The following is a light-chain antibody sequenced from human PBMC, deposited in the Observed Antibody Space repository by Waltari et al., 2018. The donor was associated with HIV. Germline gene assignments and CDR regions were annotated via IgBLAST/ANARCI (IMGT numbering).Light chain of an antibody. CDR3: QQRSNWPPAPT. CDR1: QSISSSY. Sequence: EIVLTQSPGTLSLSPGERATLSCRASQSISSSYLDWYQQKPGQAPRLLIYGASRRATGIPDRFSGSGSGTDFTLTISRLEPEDFAVYYCQQRSNWPPAPTFGGGTKVEIK. CDR2: GAS. J-gene: IGKJ4*01. V-gene: IGKV3D-20*02.